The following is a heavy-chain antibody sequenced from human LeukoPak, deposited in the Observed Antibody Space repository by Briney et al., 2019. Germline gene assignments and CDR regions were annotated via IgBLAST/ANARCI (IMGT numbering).Heavy chain of an antibody. CDR3: ARAVAVAPSRYYFDY. CDR2: INHSGST. V-gene: IGHV4-34*01. J-gene: IGHJ4*02. CDR1: GGSFSGYY. Sequence: SETLSLTCAVYGGSFSGYYWSWIRQPPGKGLEWIGEINHSGSTNYNPSLKSRVTMSVDTSKNQFSLKLSSVTAADTAVYYCARAVAVAPSRYYFDYWGQGTLVTVSS. D-gene: IGHD6-19*01.